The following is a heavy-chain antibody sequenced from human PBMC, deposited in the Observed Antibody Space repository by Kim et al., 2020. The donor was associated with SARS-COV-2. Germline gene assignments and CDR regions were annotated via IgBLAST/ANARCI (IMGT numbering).Heavy chain of an antibody. CDR3: ARGGRYYDILTGNYGMDV. Sequence: KGRFTISRDNAKNSLYLQMNSLRDEDTAVYYCARGGRYYDILTGNYGMDVWGQGTTVTVSS. V-gene: IGHV3-48*02. J-gene: IGHJ6*02. D-gene: IGHD3-9*01.